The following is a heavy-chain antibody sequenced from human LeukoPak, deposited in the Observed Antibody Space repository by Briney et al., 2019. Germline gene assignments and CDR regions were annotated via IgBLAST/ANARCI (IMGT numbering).Heavy chain of an antibody. V-gene: IGHV3-23*01. CDR2: ISGSGGST. Sequence: PGGSLRLSCAASGFTFSSYAMSWVRQAPGKGLEWVSSISGSGGSTYYADSLKGRFTISRDNSKNTLYPQMFRLRAEDTAIYYCAKGRPPVTIYPFDPWGQGTLVTVSS. D-gene: IGHD3-9*01. J-gene: IGHJ5*02. CDR3: AKGRPPVTIYPFDP. CDR1: GFTFSSYA.